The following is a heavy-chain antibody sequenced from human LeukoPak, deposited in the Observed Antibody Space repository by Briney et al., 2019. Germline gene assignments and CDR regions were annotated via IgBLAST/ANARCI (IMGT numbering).Heavy chain of an antibody. J-gene: IGHJ5*02. CDR2: INENSGLI. Sequence: GGSLRLSCAASGFTLSSYTMNWVRQAPGKGLEWSSYINENSGLIYYADSVKGRFTISRDNAKNSLYLQMNSLRAEDTAVYYCARGMSSGSRYGFDPWGQGNLVTVSS. CDR1: GFTLSSYT. CDR3: ARGMSSGSRYGFDP. D-gene: IGHD6-19*01. V-gene: IGHV3-48*01.